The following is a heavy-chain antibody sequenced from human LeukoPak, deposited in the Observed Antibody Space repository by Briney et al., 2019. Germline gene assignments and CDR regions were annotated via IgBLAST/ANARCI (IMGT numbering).Heavy chain of an antibody. J-gene: IGHJ4*02. Sequence: ASVKVSCKASGYTFTSYGISWVRQAPGQGLEWMGWINAGNGNTKYSQKFQGRVTITRDTSASTAYMELSSLRSEDTAVYYCARVTPVNSGYDYWGQGTLVTVSS. CDR3: ARVTPVNSGYDY. CDR2: INAGNGNT. D-gene: IGHD3-22*01. CDR1: GYTFTSYG. V-gene: IGHV1-3*01.